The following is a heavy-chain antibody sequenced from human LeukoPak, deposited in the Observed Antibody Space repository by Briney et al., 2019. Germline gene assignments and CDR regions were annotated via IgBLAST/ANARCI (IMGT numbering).Heavy chain of an antibody. Sequence: ASVKVSCKASGGTFSSYAINWVRQATGQGLEWMGWMNPNSGNTGYAQKFQGRVTMTRNTSISTAYMELSSLRSEDTAVYYCARAGITMVRGVIGYWGQGTLVTVSS. CDR3: ARAGITMVRGVIGY. J-gene: IGHJ4*02. D-gene: IGHD3-10*01. CDR1: GGTFSSYA. CDR2: MNPNSGNT. V-gene: IGHV1-8*02.